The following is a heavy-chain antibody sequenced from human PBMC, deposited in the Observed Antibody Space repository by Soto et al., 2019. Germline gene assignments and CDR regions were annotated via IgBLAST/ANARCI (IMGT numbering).Heavy chain of an antibody. V-gene: IGHV1-69*06. CDR3: ASAGLGYCSGGSCYYFDY. CDR2: IIPIFGTA. J-gene: IGHJ4*02. CDR1: GGTFSSYA. Sequence: QVQLVQSGAEVKKPGSSVKVSCKASGGTFSSYAISWVRQAPGQGLEWMGGIIPIFGTANYAQKFQGRATIPADKSTSTAYMELSSLRSEDTAVYYCASAGLGYCSGGSCYYFDYWGQGTLVTVSS. D-gene: IGHD2-15*01.